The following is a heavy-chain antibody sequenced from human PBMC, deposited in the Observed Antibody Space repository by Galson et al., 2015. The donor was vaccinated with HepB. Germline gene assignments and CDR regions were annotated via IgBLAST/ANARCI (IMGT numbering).Heavy chain of an antibody. CDR3: ARAVAATLQYGMDV. CDR2: IWYDGSNK. D-gene: IGHD2-15*01. CDR1: GFTFSSYG. Sequence: SLRLSCAASGFTFSSYGMHWVRQAPGKGLEWVTVIWYDGSNKYYADSVKGRFTISRDNSKNTLYLQMNSLRAEDTAVYYCARAVAATLQYGMDVWGQGTTVTVSS. V-gene: IGHV3-33*01. J-gene: IGHJ6*02.